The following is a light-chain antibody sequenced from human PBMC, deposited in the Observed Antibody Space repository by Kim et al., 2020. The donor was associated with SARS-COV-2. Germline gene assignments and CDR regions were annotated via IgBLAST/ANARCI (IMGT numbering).Light chain of an antibody. CDR2: AAS. V-gene: IGKV1-27*01. Sequence: AAVGDRVTITCRASQGISNYLAWYQQKPGKVPKLLIYAASALQSGVPSRFSGSGSWTDFTLTISSLQPEDVATYYCQKYNSAPNTFGQGTKLEI. CDR3: QKYNSAPNT. CDR1: QGISNY. J-gene: IGKJ2*01.